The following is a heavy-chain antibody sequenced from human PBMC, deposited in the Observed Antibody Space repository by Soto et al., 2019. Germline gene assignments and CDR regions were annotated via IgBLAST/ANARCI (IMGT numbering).Heavy chain of an antibody. D-gene: IGHD6-19*01. Sequence: SETLSLTCTVSGGSISSYYWSWIRQPPGKGLEWIGYIYYSGSTNYNPSLKSRVTISVDTSKNQFSLKLSSVTAADTAVYYCARRIAVAGTDWFDPWGQGTLVTVSS. V-gene: IGHV4-59*08. CDR2: IYYSGST. J-gene: IGHJ5*02. CDR1: GGSISSYY. CDR3: ARRIAVAGTDWFDP.